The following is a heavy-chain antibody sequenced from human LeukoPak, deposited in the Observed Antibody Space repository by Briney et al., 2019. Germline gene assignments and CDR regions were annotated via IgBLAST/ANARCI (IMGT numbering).Heavy chain of an antibody. CDR3: TPVMVEDRGF. J-gene: IGHJ4*02. CDR1: GYIFNKAR. V-gene: IGHV3-15*01. Sequence: GGSLRLSCAASGYIFNKARMNWVRQAPGKGPEWVGRIKSNNDGGTTDYASPVEGRFIISRDDSKNTIYLQMNRLIIDDTAIYYCTPVMVEDRGFWGQGTLVTVSS. D-gene: IGHD2-21*01. CDR2: IKSNNDGGTT.